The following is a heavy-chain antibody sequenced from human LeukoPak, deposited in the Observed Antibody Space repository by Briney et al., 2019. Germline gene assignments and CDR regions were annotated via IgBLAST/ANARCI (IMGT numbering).Heavy chain of an antibody. D-gene: IGHD3-16*01. Sequence: SETLSLTCAVYGGSFSAYYWSWVRQPPGKGLEWIGEINHSGSTNYNPSLKSRVTISVDTSKNQFSLKLSSVTAADTAVYYCARLTYYDYVWGSPIDDYWGQGTLVTVSS. J-gene: IGHJ4*02. V-gene: IGHV4-34*01. CDR2: INHSGST. CDR1: GGSFSAYY. CDR3: ARLTYYDYVWGSPIDDY.